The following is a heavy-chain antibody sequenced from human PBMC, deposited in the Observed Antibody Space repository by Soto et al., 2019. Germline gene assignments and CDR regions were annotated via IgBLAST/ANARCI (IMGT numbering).Heavy chain of an antibody. CDR1: GFAFNNYG. CDR2: ISKSDYT. V-gene: IGHV3-21*01. D-gene: IGHD6-6*01. CDR3: AREASIIITAVSDF. Sequence: GGSLRLSCTVSGFAFNNYGINWVRQAPGKGLEWVSSISKSDYTYYSDSVKGRFTISRDNAKNSVSLQMNTLRVEDTAVYYCAREASIIITAVSDFWGQGTLVTVSS. J-gene: IGHJ4*02.